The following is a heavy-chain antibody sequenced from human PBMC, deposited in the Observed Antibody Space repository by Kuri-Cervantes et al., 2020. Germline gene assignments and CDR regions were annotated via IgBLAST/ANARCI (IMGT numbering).Heavy chain of an antibody. CDR3: ARGQWLLGAGDY. D-gene: IGHD3-22*01. CDR2: IYDSGTT. CDR1: GGSISSYY. V-gene: IGHV4-4*07. Sequence: GSLRLSCTVSGGSISSYYWSWIRQPAGKGLEWIGRIYDSGTTNYNPSLESRVTISVDTSKNQFSLRLNSVTAADTALYYCARGQWLLGAGDYWGQGTLVTVSS. J-gene: IGHJ4*02.